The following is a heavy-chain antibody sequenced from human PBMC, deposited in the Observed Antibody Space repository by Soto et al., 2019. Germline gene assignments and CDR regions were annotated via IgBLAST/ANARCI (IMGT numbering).Heavy chain of an antibody. D-gene: IGHD2-2*02. V-gene: IGHV3-74*01. Sequence: GGSLRLSCVASGFSFRSYWMHWVRQAPGKGLVWVSRVNSDGSGTSYADSVEGRLTISRDNAKNTLYLQMNSLRAEDTAVYYCTRANGPAAIGHFHYGMDVWGQGTTVTVSS. CDR1: GFSFRSYW. CDR3: TRANGPAAIGHFHYGMDV. CDR2: VNSDGSGT. J-gene: IGHJ6*02.